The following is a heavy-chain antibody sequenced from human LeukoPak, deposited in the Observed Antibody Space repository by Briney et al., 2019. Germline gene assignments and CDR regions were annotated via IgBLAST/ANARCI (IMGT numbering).Heavy chain of an antibody. V-gene: IGHV1-2*02. D-gene: IGHD2/OR15-2a*01. CDR2: INPNSGGT. CDR3: ARDSRTRLDPLDY. Sequence: GASVKVSCKASGYTFTGYCMHWVRQAPGQGLEWMGWINPNSGGTNYAQKFQGGVTMTRDTSISTAYMELSRLRSDDTAVYYCARDSRTRLDPLDYWGQGTLVTVSS. J-gene: IGHJ4*02. CDR1: GYTFTGYC.